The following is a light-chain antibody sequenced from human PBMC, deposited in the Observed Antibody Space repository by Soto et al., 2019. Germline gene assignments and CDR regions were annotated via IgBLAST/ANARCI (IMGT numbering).Light chain of an antibody. J-gene: IGKJ5*01. CDR3: QQYNSYPT. CDR2: KAS. V-gene: IGKV1-5*03. CDR1: QSISSW. Sequence: IQMTQSPSTLSASVGDRVTITCRASQSISSWLAWYQQKPGKAPKLLIYKASSLESGVPSRFSGSGSGTEFTLTISSLQPDDFATYYCQQYNSYPTFGQGTRLEIK.